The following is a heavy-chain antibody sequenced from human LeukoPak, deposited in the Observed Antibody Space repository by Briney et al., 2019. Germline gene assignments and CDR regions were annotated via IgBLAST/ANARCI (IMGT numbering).Heavy chain of an antibody. Sequence: GASVKVSCKASGYTFTGYYMHWVRQAPGQRLEWMGWINPKSGDTKYAQKFQGRVTMTRDTSISTAYMELSRLRSDDTAVYYCARGVPGTYYYYYMDDWGKGTTVTVSS. CDR2: INPKSGDT. V-gene: IGHV1-2*02. J-gene: IGHJ6*03. CDR3: ARGVPGTYYYYYMDD. CDR1: GYTFTGYY. D-gene: IGHD2-2*01.